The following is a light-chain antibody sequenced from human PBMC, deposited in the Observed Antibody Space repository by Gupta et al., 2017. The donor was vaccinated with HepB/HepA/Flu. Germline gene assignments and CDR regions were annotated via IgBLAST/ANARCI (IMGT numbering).Light chain of an antibody. V-gene: IGLV2-14*03. J-gene: IGLJ1*01. Sequence: QSALTQPASVSGSLGQSITISCTGTSSDVGGYNYVSWYQRHPGKAPKLLIYDVSNRPSGVSFRFSGSKSGNTASLTISGLQAEDEADYFCSSYTSSSTLYVLGAGTQVTVL. CDR3: SSYTSSSTLYV. CDR2: DVS. CDR1: SSDVGGYNY.